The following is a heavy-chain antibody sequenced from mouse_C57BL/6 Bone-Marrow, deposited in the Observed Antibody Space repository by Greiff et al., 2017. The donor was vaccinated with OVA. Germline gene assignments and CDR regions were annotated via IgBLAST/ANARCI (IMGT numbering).Heavy chain of an antibody. CDR2: ISNGGGST. CDR1: GFTFSDYY. J-gene: IGHJ4*01. CDR3: ARPDYGGAMDY. Sequence: EVKLMESGGGLVQPGGSLKLSCAASGFTFSDYYMYWVRQTPEKRLEWVAYISNGGGSTYYPDTVKGRFTISRDNAKNTLYLQMSRLKSEDTAMYYCARPDYGGAMDYWGQGTSVTVSS. D-gene: IGHD2-4*01. V-gene: IGHV5-12*01.